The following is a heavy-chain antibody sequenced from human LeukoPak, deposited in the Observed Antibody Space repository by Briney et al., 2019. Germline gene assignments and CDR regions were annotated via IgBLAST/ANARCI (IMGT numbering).Heavy chain of an antibody. Sequence: RPSETLSLTCTVSGVSISSSSYYWAWIRQPPGKGLEWIAGIYSYSGHTFRNPSLKSRVTISVDTSKNQFSLRLSSVTAADTAVYYCASRYYDFWSGYYTGGAEFFQHWGQGTLVTVSS. CDR1: GVSISSSSYY. J-gene: IGHJ1*01. V-gene: IGHV4-39*01. CDR2: IYSYSGHT. CDR3: ASRYYDFWSGYYTGGAEFFQH. D-gene: IGHD3-3*01.